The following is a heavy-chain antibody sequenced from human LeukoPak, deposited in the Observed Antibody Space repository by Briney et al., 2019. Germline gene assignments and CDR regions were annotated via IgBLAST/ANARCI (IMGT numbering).Heavy chain of an antibody. J-gene: IGHJ5*02. CDR1: GGSISSSSYY. D-gene: IGHD5-18*01. CDR3: ARHFREYSYGYGP. CDR2: IYYSGST. Sequence: PSETLSLTCTVSGGSISSSSYYWGWIRQPPGKGLEWIGSIYYSGSTYYNPSLKSRVTISVDTSKNQFSLKLSSVTAADTAVYYCARHFREYSYGYGPWGQGTLVTVSS. V-gene: IGHV4-39*01.